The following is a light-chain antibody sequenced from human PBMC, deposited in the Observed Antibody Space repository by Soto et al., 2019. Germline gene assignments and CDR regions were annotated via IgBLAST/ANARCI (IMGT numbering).Light chain of an antibody. CDR1: QSVRSSH. J-gene: IGKJ1*01. CDR3: QQYGSSSWT. CDR2: GAS. V-gene: IGKV3-20*01. Sequence: EIVLTQSPGTLSLSPGERATLFCRASQSVRSSHLAWFRQRPGQAPRLLIYGASRRATGIPERFSGSGSGTDFTITISRLEPEDFAVYYCQQYGSSSWTFGLGTKVEIK.